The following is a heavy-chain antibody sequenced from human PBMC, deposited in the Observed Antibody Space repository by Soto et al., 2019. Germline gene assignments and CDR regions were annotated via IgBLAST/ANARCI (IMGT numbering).Heavy chain of an antibody. CDR2: IRSKAYGGTT. Sequence: GGSLRLSCTASGFTFGDYAMSWFRQAPGKGLEWVGFIRSKAYGGTTEYAASVKGRFTISRDDSKSIAYLQMNSLKTEDTAVYYCTRFYDFWSGYYGLDYWGQGTLVTVSS. D-gene: IGHD3-3*01. J-gene: IGHJ4*02. CDR1: GFTFGDYA. CDR3: TRFYDFWSGYYGLDY. V-gene: IGHV3-49*03.